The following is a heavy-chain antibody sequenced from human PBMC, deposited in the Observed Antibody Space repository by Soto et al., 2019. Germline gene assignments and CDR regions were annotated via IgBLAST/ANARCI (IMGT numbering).Heavy chain of an antibody. CDR2: ISGSGGST. Sequence: PGGSLRLSCAASGFTFSSYAMSWVRQAPGKGLEWVSAISGSGGSTYYADSVKGRFTISRDNSKNTLYLQMNSLRAEDTAVYYCAKEAVDTAMPHVDYYYYYGMDVWGQGTTVTVSS. V-gene: IGHV3-23*01. D-gene: IGHD5-18*01. CDR3: AKEAVDTAMPHVDYYYYYGMDV. J-gene: IGHJ6*02. CDR1: GFTFSSYA.